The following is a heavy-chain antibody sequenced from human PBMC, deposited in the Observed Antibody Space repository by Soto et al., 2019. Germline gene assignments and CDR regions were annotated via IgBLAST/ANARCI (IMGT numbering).Heavy chain of an antibody. Sequence: QVRLQESGPGLVKPSETLSLTCTVSGGSISSYYWSWIRQPPGKGLEWIGYMYNTGGTIYNPSLKGRVPLSVDTSKNQFSLKLNSVTAADTAVYYCARDLWGYCGADCYPLDVWGQGTTVTGSS. CDR2: MYNTGGT. CDR3: ARDLWGYCGADCYPLDV. D-gene: IGHD2-21*02. J-gene: IGHJ6*02. V-gene: IGHV4-59*01. CDR1: GGSISSYY.